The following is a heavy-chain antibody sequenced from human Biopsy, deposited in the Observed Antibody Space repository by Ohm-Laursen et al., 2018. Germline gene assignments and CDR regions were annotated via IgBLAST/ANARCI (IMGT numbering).Heavy chain of an antibody. Sequence: SLRLSCSASGFTFDDYAMHWVRQAPGKGLEWVSAISWNSGSIDYADSVKGRFTISRDNAENTLYLQMNSLRAEDTAVYYCARSGWPENDAFDIWGQGTMVTVSS. CDR1: GFTFDDYA. D-gene: IGHD6-19*01. CDR2: ISWNSGSI. J-gene: IGHJ3*02. CDR3: ARSGWPENDAFDI. V-gene: IGHV3-9*01.